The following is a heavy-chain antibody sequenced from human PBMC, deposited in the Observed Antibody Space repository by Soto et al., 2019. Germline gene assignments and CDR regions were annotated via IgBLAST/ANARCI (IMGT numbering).Heavy chain of an antibody. CDR1: GYRFNSYD. CDR2: MNPNSGNT. Sequence: ASAKVCCKDCGYRFNSYDMKWVRQAKGKGHERMGWMNPNSGNTGYAQKFQGWVTMTRDTSISTDYMELSRLKSDDTAEYYCKRALNVVVPAAPSFEYLRHRTLDTVSP. D-gene: IGHD2-2*01. V-gene: IGHV1-8*01. CDR3: KRALNVVVPAAPSFEY. J-gene: IGHJ4*01.